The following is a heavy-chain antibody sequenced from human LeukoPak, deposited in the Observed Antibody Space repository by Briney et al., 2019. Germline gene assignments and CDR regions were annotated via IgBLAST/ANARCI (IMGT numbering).Heavy chain of an antibody. V-gene: IGHV4-4*07. J-gene: IGHJ5*02. Sequence: SETLSLTCTVSGGSISSYYWSWIRQPAGKGLEWIGRIYTSGSTNYNPSLKSRVTMSVDTSKNQFSLKLSSVTAADTAVYYCARDLQLLYAPGYNWFDPWGQGTLVTVSS. CDR3: ARDLQLLYAPGYNWFDP. CDR1: GGSISSYY. CDR2: IYTSGST. D-gene: IGHD2-2*02.